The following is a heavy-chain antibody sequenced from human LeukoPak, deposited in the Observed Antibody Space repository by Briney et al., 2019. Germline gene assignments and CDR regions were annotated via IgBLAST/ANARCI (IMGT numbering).Heavy chain of an antibody. CDR1: GYSFTSYW. CDR3: AKIDRTYCSRSSCYALDY. Sequence: GESLKISCKGSGYSFTSYWIGWVRQLPGKGLEWMGIIYPGDSDTRYSPSFQGQVTISADKSITTAYLQWSSLKASDTAMYYCAKIDRTYCSRSSCYALDYWGQGTLVTVSS. CDR2: IYPGDSDT. V-gene: IGHV5-51*01. D-gene: IGHD2-2*01. J-gene: IGHJ4*02.